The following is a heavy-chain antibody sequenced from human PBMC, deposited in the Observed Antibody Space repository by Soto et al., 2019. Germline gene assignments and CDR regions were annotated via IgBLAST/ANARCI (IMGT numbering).Heavy chain of an antibody. Sequence: VGSLRLSCASSVFTFSSYAMSCVRQSPGKGLEWVSAISGSGGSTYYADSVKGRFTISRDNSKNTLYLQMNSLRAEDTAVYYCAKVNSYSRGYYYHPYFEDWGQRTLVIVSS. D-gene: IGHD3-22*01. CDR2: ISGSGGST. V-gene: IGHV3-23*01. J-gene: IGHJ4*02. CDR3: AKVNSYSRGYYYHPYFED. CDR1: VFTFSSYA.